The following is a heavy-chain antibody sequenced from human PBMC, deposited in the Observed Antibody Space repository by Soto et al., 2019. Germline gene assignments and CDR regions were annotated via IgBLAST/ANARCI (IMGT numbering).Heavy chain of an antibody. J-gene: IGHJ4*02. CDR2: ISYDGSNK. CDR1: GFTFSSYG. Sequence: QVQLVESGGGVVQPGRSLRLSCAASGFTFSSYGMHWVRQAPGKGLEWVAVISYDGSNKYYADSVKGGFTISRDNSENTLYLQMNSLRAEDTAVYYCAKDSFDYWGQGTLVTVSS. V-gene: IGHV3-30*18. CDR3: AKDSFDY.